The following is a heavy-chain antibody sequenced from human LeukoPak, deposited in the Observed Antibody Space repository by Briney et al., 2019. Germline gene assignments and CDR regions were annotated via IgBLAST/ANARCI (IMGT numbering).Heavy chain of an antibody. J-gene: IGHJ4*02. CDR1: GFAFSSYN. CDR2: ISSSGSTI. CDR3: ARTGSYPDY. D-gene: IGHD1-26*01. Sequence: GGSLRLSCAASGFAFSSYNMNWVRQAPGKGLEWISYISSSGSTIYYADSVKGRFTISRDNAKNSLYLQMNSLRAEDTAVYYCARTGSYPDYWGQGTLVTVSS. V-gene: IGHV3-48*04.